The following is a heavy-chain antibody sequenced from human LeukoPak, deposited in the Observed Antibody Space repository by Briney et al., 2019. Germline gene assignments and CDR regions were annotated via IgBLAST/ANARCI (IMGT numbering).Heavy chain of an antibody. CDR1: GFTFSSYA. Sequence: GGSLRLSCAASGFTFSSYAMSWVCQAPGKGLEWVSAISGSGGSTYYADSVKGRFTISRDNSKNTLYLQMNSLRAEDTAVYYCAKDWFGELLPAFDYWGQGTLVTVSS. D-gene: IGHD3-10*01. V-gene: IGHV3-23*01. CDR3: AKDWFGELLPAFDY. J-gene: IGHJ4*02. CDR2: ISGSGGST.